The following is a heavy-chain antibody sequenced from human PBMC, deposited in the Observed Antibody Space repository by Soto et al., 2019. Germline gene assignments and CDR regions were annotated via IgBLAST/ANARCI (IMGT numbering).Heavy chain of an antibody. Sequence: PSETLSLTCAVSGGSISSGGYSWSWIRQPPGKGLEWIGYIYHSGSTYYNPSLKSRVTISVDRSKNQFSLKLSSVTAADTAVYYCARVSRGYSYGYVLDYWGQGTLVTVSS. D-gene: IGHD5-18*01. V-gene: IGHV4-30-2*01. CDR1: GGSISSGGYS. CDR2: IYHSGST. J-gene: IGHJ4*02. CDR3: ARVSRGYSYGYVLDY.